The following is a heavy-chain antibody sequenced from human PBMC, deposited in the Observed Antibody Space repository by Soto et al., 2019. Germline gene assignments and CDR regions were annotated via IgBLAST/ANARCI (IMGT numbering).Heavy chain of an antibody. J-gene: IGHJ4*02. D-gene: IGHD3-3*01. V-gene: IGHV3-23*01. CDR2: ISGSGGST. Sequence: GGSLRLSCAASGFTFSSYAMSWVRQAPGKGLEWVSAISGSGGSTYYADSVKGRFTISRDNSKNTLYLQMNSLRAEDTAVYYCAKGREITIFGVVINMAIAPQDYWGQGTLVTVSS. CDR1: GFTFSSYA. CDR3: AKGREITIFGVVINMAIAPQDY.